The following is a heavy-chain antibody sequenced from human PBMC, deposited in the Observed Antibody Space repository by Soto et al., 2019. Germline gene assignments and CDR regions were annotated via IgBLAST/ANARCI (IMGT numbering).Heavy chain of an antibody. J-gene: IGHJ4*02. V-gene: IGHV3-11*01. Sequence: GGSLRLSCAASGFTFSDYYMSWIRQAPGKGLEWVSYISTSGSTIYYADSVKGRFTISRDNAKNSLYLQMNSLRAEDTAMYYCAREQRYSGYEMYYFDYWGQGTLVTVSS. CDR2: ISTSGSTI. D-gene: IGHD5-12*01. CDR3: AREQRYSGYEMYYFDY. CDR1: GFTFSDYY.